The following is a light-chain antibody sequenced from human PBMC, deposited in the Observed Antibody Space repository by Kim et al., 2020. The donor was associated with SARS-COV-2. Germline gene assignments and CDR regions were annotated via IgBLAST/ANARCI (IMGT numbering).Light chain of an antibody. V-gene: IGKV1-5*01. Sequence: SASVGDQVTITCRASQSISSWLAWYQQKPGKAPKRLIYDASRLEGGVPSRFSGSGSGTEFTLTISSLQPDDYATYYCQQYYSPLTFGGGTKVDIK. CDR2: DAS. CDR3: QQYYSPLT. CDR1: QSISSW. J-gene: IGKJ4*01.